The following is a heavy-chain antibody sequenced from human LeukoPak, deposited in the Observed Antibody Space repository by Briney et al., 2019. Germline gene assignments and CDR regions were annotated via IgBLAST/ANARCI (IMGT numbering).Heavy chain of an antibody. CDR3: AKGRGSYNALDI. J-gene: IGHJ3*02. CDR1: GFIFRNYA. D-gene: IGHD3-10*01. CDR2: ISYHGRNI. V-gene: IGHV3-30-3*01. Sequence: GRSLRLSCAASGFIFRNYAMHWVRQAPGKGLEWVAAISYHGRNIYYADSVKGRFIISRDNSENTLYLQMSSLTTEDTAMYYCAKGRGSYNALDIWGQGTVVTVSS.